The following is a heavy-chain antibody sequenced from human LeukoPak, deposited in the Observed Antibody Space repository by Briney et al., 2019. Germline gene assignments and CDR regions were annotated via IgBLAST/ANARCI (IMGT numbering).Heavy chain of an antibody. D-gene: IGHD3-10*01. J-gene: IGHJ4*02. CDR2: IKQDGSEK. CDR3: ARDGKASGIGD. CDR1: GFTFSSYW. V-gene: IGHV3-7*01. Sequence: GGSLRLSCAASGFTFSSYWMSWVRQAPGKGLEWVANIKQDGSEKYYVDSVKGRFTISRDNAKNSLYLQMDSLRVEDTAVYHCARDGKASGIGDWGQGTLVTVSS.